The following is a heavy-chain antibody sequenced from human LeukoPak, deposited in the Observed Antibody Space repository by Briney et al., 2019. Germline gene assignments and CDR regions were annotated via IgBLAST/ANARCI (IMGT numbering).Heavy chain of an antibody. D-gene: IGHD3-9*01. CDR1: GFTFGDYA. CDR3: TRVLRYFDWSYYFDY. Sequence: GRSLRLSCTASGFTFGDYAMSLFRQAPGKGLEWVGFIRSKAYGGTTEYAASVKGRFTISRDDSKSIAYLQMNSLKTEDTAVYYCTRVLRYFDWSYYFDYWGQGTLVTVSS. J-gene: IGHJ4*02. V-gene: IGHV3-49*03. CDR2: IRSKAYGGTT.